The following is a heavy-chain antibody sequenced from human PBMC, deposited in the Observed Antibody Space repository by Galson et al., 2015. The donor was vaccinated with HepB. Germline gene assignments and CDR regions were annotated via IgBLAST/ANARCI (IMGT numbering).Heavy chain of an antibody. CDR1: GFTFSACG. J-gene: IGHJ4*02. D-gene: IGHD5-18*01. CDR2: ISDDGRRY. Sequence: SLRLSCAASGFTFSACGMHWVRQAPGKGLDWVAVISDDGRRYYYADSVKGRFTISRDNSKNTMYLQMNSLRAEDAAKYYCAKTLDTSMGRFDYWGQGTLVTVSS. CDR3: AKTLDTSMGRFDY. V-gene: IGHV3-30*18.